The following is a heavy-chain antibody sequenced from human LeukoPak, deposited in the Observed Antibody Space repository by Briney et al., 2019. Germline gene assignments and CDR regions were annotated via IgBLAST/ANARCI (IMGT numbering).Heavy chain of an antibody. CDR2: ISYGGVNK. Sequence: GGSLRLSCATSGFTFSSYAIHWVRQAPGKGLEWVAGISYGGVNKYYAASVKGRLTISRDNSKNTLYLQMNSLRPEDTAVYYCARVYSSGWHSSFDYWGQGTLVTVSS. CDR1: GFTFSSYA. J-gene: IGHJ4*02. D-gene: IGHD6-19*01. V-gene: IGHV3-30-3*01. CDR3: ARVYSSGWHSSFDY.